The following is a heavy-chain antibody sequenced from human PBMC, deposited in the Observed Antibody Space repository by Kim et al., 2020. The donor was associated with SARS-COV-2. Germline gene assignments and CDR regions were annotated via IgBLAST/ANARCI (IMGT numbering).Heavy chain of an antibody. D-gene: IGHD3-16*02. CDR1: GGSISSSSYY. J-gene: IGHJ4*02. CDR2: IYYSGST. V-gene: IGHV4-39*01. CDR3: ATSTYYDYVWGSYPQSYFDY. Sequence: SETLSLTCTVSGGSISSSSYYWGWIRQPPGKGLEWIGSIYYSGSTYYNPSLESRVTISVDTSKNQFSLKLSSVTAADTAVYYCATSTYYDYVWGSYPQSYFDYWGQGTLVTVSS.